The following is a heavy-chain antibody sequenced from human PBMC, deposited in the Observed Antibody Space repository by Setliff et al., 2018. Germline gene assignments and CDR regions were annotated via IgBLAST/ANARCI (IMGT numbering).Heavy chain of an antibody. V-gene: IGHV4-34*01. D-gene: IGHD2-15*01. Sequence: KASETLSLTCAVYGGSFSGYYWNWIRQAPGKGLEWIGEINHRGTTSYTPSLKGRVTISVDTSKNQFSLKLSSVTAADTAVYYCARGYCSGGNCYFGYWGQGTLVTVSS. CDR2: INHRGTT. CDR1: GGSFSGYY. J-gene: IGHJ4*02. CDR3: ARGYCSGGNCYFGY.